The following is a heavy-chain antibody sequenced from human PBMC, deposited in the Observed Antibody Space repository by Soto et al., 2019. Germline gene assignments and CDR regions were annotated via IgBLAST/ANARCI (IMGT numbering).Heavy chain of an antibody. J-gene: IGHJ4*02. CDR1: GTSISSYY. CDR2: IHYSGTT. CDR3: ARYNSYAIDY. D-gene: IGHD2-8*01. Sequence: SETLSLTCTVSGTSISSYYWSWIRQPPGKGLEWIANIHYSGTTNFNPSLASRVTLSVDTSKNQFSLKMTSVTAADRAMYFCARYNSYAIDYWGRGTLVTV. V-gene: IGHV4-59*01.